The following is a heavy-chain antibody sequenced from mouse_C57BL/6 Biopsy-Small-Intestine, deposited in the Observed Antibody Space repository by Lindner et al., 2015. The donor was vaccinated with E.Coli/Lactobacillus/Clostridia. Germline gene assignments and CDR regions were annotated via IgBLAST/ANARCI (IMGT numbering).Heavy chain of an antibody. J-gene: IGHJ3*01. CDR2: IWTLGNT. CDR3: ASARGDGSFAY. D-gene: IGHD2-3*01. V-gene: IGHV2-6*01. CDR1: GFSLTSFG. Sequence: VQLQESGPGLVAPSQSLSITCTVSGFSLTSFGVDWVRQSPGKGLEWLGVIWTLGNTNYNSALNSRLSISKDNSKSQVFLKMDSLQTDDTAVYYCASARGDGSFAYWGQGTLVTVSA.